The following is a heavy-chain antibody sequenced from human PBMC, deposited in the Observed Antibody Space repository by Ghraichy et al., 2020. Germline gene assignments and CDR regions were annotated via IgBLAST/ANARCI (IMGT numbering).Heavy chain of an antibody. CDR1: GFTFDDYT. Sequence: GGSLRLSCAASGFTFDDYTMHWVRQAPGKGLEWVSLISWDGGSTYYADSVKGRFTISRDNSKNSLYLQMNSLRTEDTALYYCAKDRSPSSGWYGSVDYWGQGTLVTVSS. V-gene: IGHV3-43*01. CDR2: ISWDGGST. D-gene: IGHD6-19*01. J-gene: IGHJ4*02. CDR3: AKDRSPSSGWYGSVDY.